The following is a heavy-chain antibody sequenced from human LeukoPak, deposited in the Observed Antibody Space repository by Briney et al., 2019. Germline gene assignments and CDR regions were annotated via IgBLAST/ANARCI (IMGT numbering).Heavy chain of an antibody. CDR3: AELGITMIGGV. CDR2: IYSGGST. Sequence: GGSLRLSCAAPGLTVSRNYMSWVRQAPGKGLESVSVIYSGGSTYYADSVKGRFTISRDNAKNSLYLQMNSLRAEDTAVYYCAELGITMIGGVWGKGTTVTISS. CDR1: GLTVSRNY. D-gene: IGHD3-10*02. V-gene: IGHV3-53*01. J-gene: IGHJ6*04.